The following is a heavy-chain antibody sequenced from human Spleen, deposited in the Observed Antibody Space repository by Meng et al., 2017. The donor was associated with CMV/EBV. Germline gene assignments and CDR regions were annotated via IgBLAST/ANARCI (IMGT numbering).Heavy chain of an antibody. Sequence: SVKVSCKASGGTFSSYAINWVRQAPGQGLEWMGGIIPFSRTANYAQRFQGRVTITTDESASTVYMELGSLRSEDTAVYYCARDYDFWNGFYLHGMGVWGQGTTGTVSS. J-gene: IGHJ6*02. CDR3: ARDYDFWNGFYLHGMGV. CDR1: GGTFSSYA. D-gene: IGHD3-3*01. CDR2: IIPFSRTA. V-gene: IGHV1-69*05.